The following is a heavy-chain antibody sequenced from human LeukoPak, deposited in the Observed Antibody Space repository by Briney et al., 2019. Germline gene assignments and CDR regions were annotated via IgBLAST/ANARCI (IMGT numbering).Heavy chain of an antibody. Sequence: ASVKVSCKASGYTFTGYYMHWVRQAPGQGLEWMGWISAYNGNTNYAQKLQGRVTMTTDTSTSTAYMELRSLRSDDTAVYYCARDINEGWATYYYYYMDVWGKGTTVTVSS. J-gene: IGHJ6*03. D-gene: IGHD1-1*01. CDR1: GYTFTGYY. CDR3: ARDINEGWATYYYYYMDV. V-gene: IGHV1-18*04. CDR2: ISAYNGNT.